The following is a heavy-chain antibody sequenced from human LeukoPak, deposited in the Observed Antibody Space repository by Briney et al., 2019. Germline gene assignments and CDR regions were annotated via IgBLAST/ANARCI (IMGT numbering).Heavy chain of an antibody. V-gene: IGHV2-5*02. J-gene: IGHJ4*02. D-gene: IGHD3-10*01. CDR3: AYSGTMVRGVKPYYFDY. CDR2: IYWDDDK. Sequence: SGPTLVKPTQTLTLTCTFSGFSLSTSGVGVGWIRQPPGKALEWLALIYWDDDKRYSPSLKSRLTITKDTSKNQVVLTMTNMDPVDTATYYCAYSGTMVRGVKPYYFDYWGQGTLVTVSS. CDR1: GFSLSTSGVG.